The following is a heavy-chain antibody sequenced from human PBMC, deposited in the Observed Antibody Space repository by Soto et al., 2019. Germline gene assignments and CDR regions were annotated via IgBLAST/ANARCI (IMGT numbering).Heavy chain of an antibody. D-gene: IGHD3-10*01. J-gene: IGHJ6*02. CDR2: INHSGST. CDR3: ARSRGMVRGVKANYYYYYGMDV. V-gene: IGHV4-34*01. CDR1: GGSFSGYY. Sequence: SETLSLTCAVYGGSFSGYYWSWIRQPPGKGLEWIGEINHSGSTNYNPSLKSRVTISVDASKNQFSLKLSSVTAADTAVYYCARSRGMVRGVKANYYYYYGMDVWGQGTTVTVSS.